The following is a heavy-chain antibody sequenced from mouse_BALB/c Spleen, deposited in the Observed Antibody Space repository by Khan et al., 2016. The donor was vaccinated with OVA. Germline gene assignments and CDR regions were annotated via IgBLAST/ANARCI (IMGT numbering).Heavy chain of an antibody. CDR2: ISYSGNT. Sequence: EVQLQESGPGLVKPSQSLSLICTVTGYSITSDYAWNWIRQFPGNKLEWMGFISYSGNTKYNPSLKSRISITRDTSKNQFFLQLNSVTTEDTATYYCARVYGGDFDYWGPGTTLTVSS. D-gene: IGHD1-1*01. CDR3: ARVYGGDFDY. V-gene: IGHV3-2*02. J-gene: IGHJ2*01. CDR1: GYSITSDYA.